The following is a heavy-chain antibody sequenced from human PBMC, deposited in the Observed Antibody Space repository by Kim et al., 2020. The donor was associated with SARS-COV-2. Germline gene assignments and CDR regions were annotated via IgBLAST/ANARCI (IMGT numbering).Heavy chain of an antibody. CDR3: TREGVGDSSGWWENGLSERGYFDY. CDR2: IRSKAYGGTT. D-gene: IGHD6-19*01. Sequence: GGSLRLSCTASGFTFGDYAMSWVRQAPGKGLEWVGFIRSKAYGGTTEYAASVKGRFTISRDDSKSIAYLQMNSLKTEDTAVYYCTREGVGDSSGWWENGLSERGYFDYWGQGTLVTVSS. V-gene: IGHV3-49*04. CDR1: GFTFGDYA. J-gene: IGHJ4*02.